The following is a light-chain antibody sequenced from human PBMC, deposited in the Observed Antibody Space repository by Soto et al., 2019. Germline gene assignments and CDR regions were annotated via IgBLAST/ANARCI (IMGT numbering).Light chain of an antibody. CDR2: EVN. Sequence: QSALTQPASVSGSPGQSITISCTGTSSDVGGYNFVSWYQQHPGKAPKLMIFEVNNRPSGVSNRFSGSKSGNTASLTISGLQAEHEADYYSSSWTSSTTQVLGGGTKLTVL. J-gene: IGLJ2*01. V-gene: IGLV2-14*01. CDR1: SSDVGGYNF. CDR3: SSWTSSTTQV.